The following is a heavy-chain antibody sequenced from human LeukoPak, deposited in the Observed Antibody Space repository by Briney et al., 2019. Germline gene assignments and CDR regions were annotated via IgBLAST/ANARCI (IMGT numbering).Heavy chain of an antibody. J-gene: IGHJ5*02. CDR3: ARDPYYDSSGYYYGGNWFDP. CDR2: IIPIFGTA. D-gene: IGHD3-22*01. Sequence: PVKVSCKASGGTFSSYAISWVRQAPGQGLEWMGGIIPIFGTASYAQKFQGRVTITTDESTSTAYMELSSLRSEDTAVYYCARDPYYDSSGYYYGGNWFDPWGQGTLVTVSS. CDR1: GGTFSSYA. V-gene: IGHV1-69*05.